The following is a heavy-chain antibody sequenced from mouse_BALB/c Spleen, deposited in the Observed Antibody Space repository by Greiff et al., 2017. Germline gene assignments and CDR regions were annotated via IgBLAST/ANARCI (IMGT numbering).Heavy chain of an antibody. CDR1: GYTFTSYW. D-gene: IGHD2-1*01. V-gene: IGHV1-5*01. CDR3: TYGNYAWYFDV. J-gene: IGHJ1*01. Sequence: EVQLQQSGTVLARPGASVKMSCKASGYTFTSYWMHWVKQRPGQGLEWIGAIYPGNSDTSYNQKFKGKAKLTAVTSTSTAYMELSSLTNEDSAVYYCTYGNYAWYFDVWGAGTTVTVSS. CDR2: IYPGNSDT.